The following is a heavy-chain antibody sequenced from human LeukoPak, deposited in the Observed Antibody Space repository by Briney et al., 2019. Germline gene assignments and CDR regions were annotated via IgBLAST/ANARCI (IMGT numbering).Heavy chain of an antibody. J-gene: IGHJ6*03. D-gene: IGHD4-23*01. Sequence: GGSLRLSCAASGFTFSSYSMNWVRQAPGKGLEWVSSITSSGRYIYYADSVKGRFTISRDNARNSLYLQMNSLRAEDTALYYCARDGDTVLTRGYYYYMDVWGKGTTVTVSS. CDR1: GFTFSSYS. CDR2: ITSSGRYI. V-gene: IGHV3-21*01. CDR3: ARDGDTVLTRGYYYYMDV.